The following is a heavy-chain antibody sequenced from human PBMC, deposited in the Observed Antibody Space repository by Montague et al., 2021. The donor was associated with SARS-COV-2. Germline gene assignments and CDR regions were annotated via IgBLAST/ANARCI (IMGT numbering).Heavy chain of an antibody. V-gene: IGHV4-39*07. J-gene: IGHJ4*02. D-gene: IGHD5-18*01. Sequence: SETLSLTCTVSGGSISSSSYYWGWIRQPPGKGLEWIGSIYYSGSTYYNPSLKSRVTISVDTSKNQFSLKLSSVTAADTAVYYCARGIRRTWIQLWVCSGFDYWGQGTLVTVSS. CDR1: GGSISSSSYY. CDR3: ARGIRRTWIQLWVCSGFDY. CDR2: IYYSGST.